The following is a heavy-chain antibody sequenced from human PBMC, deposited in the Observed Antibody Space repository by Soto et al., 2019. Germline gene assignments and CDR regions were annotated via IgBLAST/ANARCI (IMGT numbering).Heavy chain of an antibody. Sequence: SETLSLTCTVSGGSVSSGSYYWSWIRQPPGKGLEWIGYIYYSGSTNYNPSLKSRVTISVDTSKNQFSLKLSSVTAADTAVYYCASTTGGWLHWHGMDVWGQGTTVTVSS. J-gene: IGHJ6*02. CDR1: GGSVSSGSYY. D-gene: IGHD5-18*01. V-gene: IGHV4-61*01. CDR2: IYYSGST. CDR3: ASTTGGWLHWHGMDV.